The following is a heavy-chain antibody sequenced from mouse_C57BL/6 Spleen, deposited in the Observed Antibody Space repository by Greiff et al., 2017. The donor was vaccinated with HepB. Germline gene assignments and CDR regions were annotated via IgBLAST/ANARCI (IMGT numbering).Heavy chain of an antibody. D-gene: IGHD1-1*01. CDR2: IYPRSGNT. Sequence: VQRVESGAELARPGASVKLSCKASGYTFTSYGISWVKQRTGQGLEWIGEIYPRSGNTYYNEKFKGKATLTADKSSSTAYMELRSLTSEDSAVYFCARRDYGSSYEGFAYWGQGTLVTVSA. CDR1: GYTFTSYG. CDR3: ARRDYGSSYEGFAY. J-gene: IGHJ3*01. V-gene: IGHV1-81*01.